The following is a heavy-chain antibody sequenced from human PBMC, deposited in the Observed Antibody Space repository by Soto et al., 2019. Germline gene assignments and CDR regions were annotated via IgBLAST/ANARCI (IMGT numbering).Heavy chain of an antibody. V-gene: IGHV1-69*13. Sequence: GASVKVSCKASGGTFSSYAISWVRRAPGQGLEWMGGIIPIFGTANYAQKFQGRVTITADESTSTAYMELSSLRSEDTAVYYCARSSGTIFGVVRGMDVWGQGTTVTVS. D-gene: IGHD3-3*01. CDR2: IIPIFGTA. J-gene: IGHJ6*02. CDR1: GGTFSSYA. CDR3: ARSSGTIFGVVRGMDV.